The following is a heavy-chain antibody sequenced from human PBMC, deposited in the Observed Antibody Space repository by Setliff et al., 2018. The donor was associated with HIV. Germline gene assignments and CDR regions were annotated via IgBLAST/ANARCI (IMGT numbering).Heavy chain of an antibody. D-gene: IGHD3-16*02. CDR2: IYTSGST. Sequence: TLSLTCTVSGGSISSGTSYWSWIRQPAEKGLEWIGRIYTSGSTNYSPSPKSRVSISVDTSKNRFSLKLSSVTAADTAVYYCARETYDYVWGTYRYRPRHFDYWGQGTLVTVSS. CDR1: GGSISSGTSY. V-gene: IGHV4-61*02. J-gene: IGHJ4*02. CDR3: ARETYDYVWGTYRYRPRHFDY.